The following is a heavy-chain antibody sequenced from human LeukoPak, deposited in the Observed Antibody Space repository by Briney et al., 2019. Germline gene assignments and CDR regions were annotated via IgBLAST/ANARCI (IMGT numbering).Heavy chain of an antibody. D-gene: IGHD7-27*01. CDR1: GGSISSYY. CDR2: IYYSGST. J-gene: IGHJ4*02. V-gene: IGHV4-59*01. CDR3: ARLTGDQPYFDY. Sequence: SETLSLTCTVSGGSISSYYWSWIRQPPGKGLEWIGYIYYSGSTNYNPSLKSRVTISVDTSKNQFSLKLSSVTAADTAVYYCARLTGDQPYFDYWGQGTLVTVSS.